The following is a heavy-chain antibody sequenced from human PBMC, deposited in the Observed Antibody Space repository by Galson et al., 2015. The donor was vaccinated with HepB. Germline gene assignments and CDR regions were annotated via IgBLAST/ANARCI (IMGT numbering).Heavy chain of an antibody. V-gene: IGHV3-21*01. CDR2: INSVSSHI. CDR1: GFTFSTYS. CDR3: VRARREVLRFFDSDH. J-gene: IGHJ4*02. Sequence: SLRLSCAAYGFTFSTYSMTWVRQAPGMGLEWVSSINSVSSHIYYADSVRGRFTISRDNAKNSLSLQMNSLRVEDTAVYHCVRARREVLRFFDSDHWGQGTLVTVSS. D-gene: IGHD3-3*01.